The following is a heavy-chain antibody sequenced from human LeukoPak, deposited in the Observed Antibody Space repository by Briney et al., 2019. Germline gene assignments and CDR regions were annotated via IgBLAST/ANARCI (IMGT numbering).Heavy chain of an antibody. CDR3: ARRRGYSYGHSAY. J-gene: IGHJ4*02. CDR2: IDPSDSHT. Sequence: VESLRISCKGSGYSFTSYWISCVRQMLGKGLEWMGRIDPSDSHTNYSPSFQDYVTISADKSISTAYLQWCSLKASDPAMYYCARRRGYSYGHSAYWGQGTPVSVSS. V-gene: IGHV5-10-1*01. CDR1: GYSFTSYW. D-gene: IGHD5-18*01.